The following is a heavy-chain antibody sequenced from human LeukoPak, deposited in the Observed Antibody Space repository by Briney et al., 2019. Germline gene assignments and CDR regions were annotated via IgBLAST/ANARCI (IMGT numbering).Heavy chain of an antibody. CDR3: ARARPTHYYDGSGYYNFFDY. Sequence: GGSLRLSCAASGSTVGTNYMSWVRQAPGKGLEWVSLIYSGSSTYYANSVKGRFTISRDNSKNTVYLQMNSLRAEDTAVYYCARARPTHYYDGSGYYNFFDYWGQGTLVTVSS. CDR2: IYSGSST. V-gene: IGHV3-53*01. CDR1: GSTVGTNY. J-gene: IGHJ4*02. D-gene: IGHD3-22*01.